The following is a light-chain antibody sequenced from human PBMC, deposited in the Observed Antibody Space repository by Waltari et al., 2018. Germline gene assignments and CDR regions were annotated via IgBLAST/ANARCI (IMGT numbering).Light chain of an antibody. CDR3: CSYAGSSTYV. CDR1: SSDVGRYTL. Sequence: QSALTQPASVSGSPGQSITISCTGTSSDVGRYTLASWYQQHPGKAPKLMIYEGSKRPSGVSNRFSGSKSGNTASLTISGLQAEDEADYYCCSYAGSSTYVFGTGTKVTVL. CDR2: EGS. V-gene: IGLV2-23*01. J-gene: IGLJ1*01.